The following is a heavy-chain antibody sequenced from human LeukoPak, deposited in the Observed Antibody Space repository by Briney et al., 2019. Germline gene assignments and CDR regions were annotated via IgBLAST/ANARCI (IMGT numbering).Heavy chain of an antibody. J-gene: IGHJ4*02. Sequence: SETLSLTCTVSGGSITSGSYHWGWIRQSPGKGLEWIGNTYYTGSAYYRPSLQSRVSISVDTSKKEFSLKLTSVTAADTAVYYCARDRDGYAYSFDYWGQGTLVTVSS. CDR3: ARDRDGYAYSFDY. V-gene: IGHV4-39*02. CDR2: TYYTGSA. D-gene: IGHD5-24*01. CDR1: GGSITSGSYH.